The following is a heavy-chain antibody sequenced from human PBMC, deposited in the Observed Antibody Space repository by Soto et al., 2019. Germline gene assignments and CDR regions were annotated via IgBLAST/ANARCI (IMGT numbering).Heavy chain of an antibody. D-gene: IGHD5-18*01. J-gene: IGHJ4*02. CDR3: ARDVGYGLIDG. CDR2: INAYNGNT. Sequence: QVQLVQSGGEVKKPGASVKVSCKASGYTFTSYGISWVRQAPGQGLEWMGWINAYNGNTNYAQKVQGRVTMTTDTSPSTAYKEPRSLKSDDTAVYYCARDVGYGLIDGWGQGTLVTVSS. CDR1: GYTFTSYG. V-gene: IGHV1-18*01.